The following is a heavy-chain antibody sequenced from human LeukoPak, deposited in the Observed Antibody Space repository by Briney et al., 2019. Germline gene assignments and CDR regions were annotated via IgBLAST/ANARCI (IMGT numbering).Heavy chain of an antibody. CDR1: GGTFSSYA. D-gene: IGHD5-18*01. J-gene: IGHJ6*02. CDR2: IIPILGIA. Sequence: SVRVSCKASGGTFSSYAISWVRQAPGQGLEWMGRIIPILGIANYAQKFQGRVTITADKSTSTAYMELSSLRSEDTAVYYCARPSRGYSYGYGVNYYGMDVWGQGTTVTVSS. CDR3: ARPSRGYSYGYGVNYYGMDV. V-gene: IGHV1-69*04.